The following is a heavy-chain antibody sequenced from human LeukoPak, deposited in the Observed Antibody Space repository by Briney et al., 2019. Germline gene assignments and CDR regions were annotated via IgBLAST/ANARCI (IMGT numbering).Heavy chain of an antibody. D-gene: IGHD2-21*01. CDR1: GGSISSSSYY. V-gene: IGHV4-39*07. CDR3: AAMGGAYIARFDY. Sequence: SETLSLTCTVSGGSISSSSYYWGWIRQPPGKGLEWIGSIYYSGSTYYNPSLKSRVTISVDTSKNQFSLNLTSVSAADTAVYYCAAMGGAYIARFDYWGQGTLVTVSS. J-gene: IGHJ4*02. CDR2: IYYSGST.